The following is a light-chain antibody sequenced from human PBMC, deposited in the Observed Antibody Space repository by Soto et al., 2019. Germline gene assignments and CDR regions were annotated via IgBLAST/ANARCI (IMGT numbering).Light chain of an antibody. CDR2: SNN. CDR1: SSNIGSNV. J-gene: IGLJ2*01. V-gene: IGLV1-44*01. CDR3: AVWDNSLDGPV. Sequence: QSVLTQPPSASGTPGQRVTISCSGSSSNIGSNVVNWYQQLPGTAPKLLIHSNNQRPSGVPDRFSGSKSGTSASLAISGLQSEDEADYYCAVWDNSLDGPVFGGGTKLTVL.